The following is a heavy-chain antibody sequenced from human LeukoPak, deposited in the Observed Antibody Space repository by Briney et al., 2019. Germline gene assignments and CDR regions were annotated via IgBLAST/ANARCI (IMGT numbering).Heavy chain of an antibody. J-gene: IGHJ3*02. CDR3: ARDCSGGSCYGAFDI. CDR2: IHDSGST. D-gene: IGHD2-15*01. CDR1: GGSISSSNW. V-gene: IGHV4-4*02. Sequence: SGTLSLTCAVSGGSISSSNWWSWIRQPPGKGLEWIGYIHDSGSTYYNPSLKSRITISVDTSENRFSLKLSSVTATDTAVYYCARDCSGGSCYGAFDIWGQGTMVTVSS.